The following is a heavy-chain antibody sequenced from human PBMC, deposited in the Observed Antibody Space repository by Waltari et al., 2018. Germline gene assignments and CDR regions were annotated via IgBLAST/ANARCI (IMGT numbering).Heavy chain of an antibody. CDR1: GGTFSSYA. Sequence: QVQLVQSGAEVKKPGSSVKVSCKASGGTFSSYAISWVRQAPGQGLEWMGGIIPFFGTANSQQKFQGRVPSTADKSPSTAYMELSSLRSEDTAVYYCARGGGSYLDEVPFDYWGQGTLVTGSS. D-gene: IGHD1-26*01. CDR3: ARGGGSYLDEVPFDY. V-gene: IGHV1-69*14. CDR2: IIPFFGTA. J-gene: IGHJ4*02.